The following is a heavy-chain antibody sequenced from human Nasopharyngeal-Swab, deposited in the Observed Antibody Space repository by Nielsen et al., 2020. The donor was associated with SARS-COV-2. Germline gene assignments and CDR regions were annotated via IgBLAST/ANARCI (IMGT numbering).Heavy chain of an antibody. CDR2: IKQDGSEK. CDR3: ARSLYYYYDSSGYSL. Sequence: GESLKISCAASGFTFSSYWMSWVRQAPGKGLEWVANIKQDGSEKYYVDSVKGRFTISRDNAKNSLYLQKNSLRAEDTAVYYCARSLYYYYDSSGYSLWGQGTLVTVSS. V-gene: IGHV3-7*01. D-gene: IGHD3-22*01. CDR1: GFTFSSYW. J-gene: IGHJ4*02.